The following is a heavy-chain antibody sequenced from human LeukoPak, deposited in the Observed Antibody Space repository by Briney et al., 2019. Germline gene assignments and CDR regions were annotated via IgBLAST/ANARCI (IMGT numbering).Heavy chain of an antibody. J-gene: IGHJ4*02. Sequence: SETQALPSTFSGGPICCYYSRFVRQPAGEGLEWIGRIYTSGSTNYNPSLKSRVTMSVDTSKNQFSLQLSCVTAADTAVYDCARARGESAICYFDYLGQGTLVTVSS. CDR1: GGPICCYY. D-gene: IGHD3-10*01. CDR3: ARARGESAICYFDY. V-gene: IGHV4-4*07. CDR2: IYTSGST.